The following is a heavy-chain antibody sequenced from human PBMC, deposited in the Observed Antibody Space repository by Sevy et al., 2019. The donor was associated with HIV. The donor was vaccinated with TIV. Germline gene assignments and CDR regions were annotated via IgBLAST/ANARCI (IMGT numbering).Heavy chain of an antibody. CDR1: GFIVNDKY. CDR3: VSLFLSYRSGWSYFDY. V-gene: IGHV3-66*02. CDR2: IFSSGST. Sequence: GGSPRLSCAISGFIVNDKYIIWVRQAPGKGLEWVSVIFSSGSTYYADSAKGRFTISRDNSKNTVYLQMNSVRAEDTAVYYCVSLFLSYRSGWSYFDYWGQGTLVTVSS. D-gene: IGHD6-19*01. J-gene: IGHJ4*02.